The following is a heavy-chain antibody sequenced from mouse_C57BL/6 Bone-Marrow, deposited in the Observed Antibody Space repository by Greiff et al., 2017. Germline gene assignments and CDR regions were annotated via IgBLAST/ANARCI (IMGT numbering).Heavy chain of an antibody. CDR3: ASPVYAMDY. Sequence: EVMLVESGGGLVKPGGSLKLSCAASGFTFSSYAMSWVRQTPEKRLEWVATISDGGSYTYYPDNVKGRFTISRDNAKNNLYLQMSHLKAEDTAMYYCASPVYAMDYWGQGTSVTVSS. V-gene: IGHV5-4*03. CDR1: GFTFSSYA. CDR2: ISDGGSYT. J-gene: IGHJ4*01.